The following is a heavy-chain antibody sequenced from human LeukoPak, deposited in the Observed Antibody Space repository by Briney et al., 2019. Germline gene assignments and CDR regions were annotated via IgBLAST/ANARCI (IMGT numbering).Heavy chain of an antibody. Sequence: GGSLRLSCAASGFTFSSYSMNWVRQAPGKGLEWVSSISSSSSYIYYADSVKGRFTISRDNAKNSLYLQMDSLRAEDTAVYYCARGGGGYDFWSGSSNWFDPWGQGTLVTVSS. CDR3: ARGGGGYDFWSGSSNWFDP. J-gene: IGHJ5*02. D-gene: IGHD3-3*01. CDR1: GFTFSSYS. V-gene: IGHV3-21*01. CDR2: ISSSSSYI.